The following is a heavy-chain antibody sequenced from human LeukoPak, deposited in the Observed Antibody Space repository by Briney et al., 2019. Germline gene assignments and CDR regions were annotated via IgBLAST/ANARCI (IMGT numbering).Heavy chain of an antibody. Sequence: GSSVKVSCKASGGTFSSYAISWVRQAPGQGLEWMGGIIPIFGTANYAQKFQGRVTITADKSTSTAYMELSSLRSEDTAVYYCARDKEDIVVVPAARPRNWFDPWGQGTLVTVSS. CDR3: ARDKEDIVVVPAARPRNWFDP. CDR2: IIPIFGTA. V-gene: IGHV1-69*06. CDR1: GGTFSSYA. D-gene: IGHD2-2*01. J-gene: IGHJ5*02.